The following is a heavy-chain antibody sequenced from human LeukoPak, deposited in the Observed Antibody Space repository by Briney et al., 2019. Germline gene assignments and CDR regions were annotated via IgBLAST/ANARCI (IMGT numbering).Heavy chain of an antibody. D-gene: IGHD6-13*01. V-gene: IGHV3-7*01. CDR2: IKQDGGAK. Sequence: GGSLRLCCAASGFTFSSFLMTWVRQAPGKGLEWVANIKQDGGAKYYVDSVKGRSTISRDNAKNSLYLQMNSLRAEDTAVYYCARSGQGLAAAGVGYWGQGTLVTVSS. CDR1: GFTFSSFL. CDR3: ARSGQGLAAAGVGY. J-gene: IGHJ4*02.